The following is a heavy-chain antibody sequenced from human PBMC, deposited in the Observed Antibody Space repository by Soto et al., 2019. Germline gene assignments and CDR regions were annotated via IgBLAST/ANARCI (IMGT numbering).Heavy chain of an antibody. Sequence: SETLTLTCTVSGGSISSYYWSWIRQPPGKGLEWIGYIYYSGSTNYNPSLKSRVTISVDTSKNQFSLRLTSVTAADTAVYYCAREPRLASSGIGAFDVWGQGKIVTVSS. CDR3: AREPRLASSGIGAFDV. D-gene: IGHD6-19*01. J-gene: IGHJ3*01. CDR2: IYYSGST. V-gene: IGHV4-59*01. CDR1: GGSISSYY.